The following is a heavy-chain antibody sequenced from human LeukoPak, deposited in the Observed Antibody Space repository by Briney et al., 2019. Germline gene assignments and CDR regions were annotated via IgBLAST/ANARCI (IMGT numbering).Heavy chain of an antibody. J-gene: IGHJ4*02. D-gene: IGHD1-14*01. V-gene: IGHV3-74*01. CDR3: ARSNQADDY. CDR1: GFSLSSYW. Sequence: GGSLRLSCAASGFSLSSYWMSWVRQAPGKGLVWVARINPGGSSITYADSVKGRFTISRDNAKNTLYLQMDSLRAEDTGVYYCARSNQADDYWGQGTLVTVSS. CDR2: INPGGSSI.